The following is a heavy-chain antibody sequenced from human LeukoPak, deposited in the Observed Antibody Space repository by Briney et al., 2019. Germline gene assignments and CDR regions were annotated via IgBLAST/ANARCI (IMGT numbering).Heavy chain of an antibody. V-gene: IGHV4-61*08. D-gene: IGHD6-13*01. J-gene: IGHJ4*02. CDR3: AREGSSSWYVDY. Sequence: SETLSLTCAVSGGSISSGGYSWSWIRQPPGKGLEWIGYIYYSGSTNYNPSLKSRVTISVDTSKNQFSLKLSSVTAADTAVYYCAREGSSSWYVDYWGQGTLVTVSS. CDR2: IYYSGST. CDR1: GGSISSGGYS.